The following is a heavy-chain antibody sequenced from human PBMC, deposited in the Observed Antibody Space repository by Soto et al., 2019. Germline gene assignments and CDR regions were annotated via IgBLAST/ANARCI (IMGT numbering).Heavy chain of an antibody. V-gene: IGHV2-70*01. CDR1: GFSLSTSGMC. CDR2: IDWDDDK. Sequence: SGPTLVNPTQTLTLTCTFSGFSLSTSGMCVSWIRQPPRKALEWLALIDWDDDKYYSTSLKTRLTISKDTSKNQVVLTMTNMDPVDTATYYCARIGYSSGWYGGGFDYWGQGTLVTVSS. J-gene: IGHJ4*02. CDR3: ARIGYSSGWYGGGFDY. D-gene: IGHD6-19*01.